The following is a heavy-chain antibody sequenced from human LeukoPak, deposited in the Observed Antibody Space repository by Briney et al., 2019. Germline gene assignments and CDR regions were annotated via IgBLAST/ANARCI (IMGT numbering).Heavy chain of an antibody. Sequence: AASVKVSCKASGYTFTSYDINWVRQATGQGLEWMGWMNPNSGNTGYAQKFQGRVTVTRNTSISTAYMELSSLRSEDTAVYYCARGPRNSRDQLRYFDWSDAFDIWGQGTMVTVSS. CDR2: MNPNSGNT. J-gene: IGHJ3*02. CDR1: GYTFTSYD. D-gene: IGHD3-9*01. V-gene: IGHV1-8*01. CDR3: ARGPRNSRDQLRYFDWSDAFDI.